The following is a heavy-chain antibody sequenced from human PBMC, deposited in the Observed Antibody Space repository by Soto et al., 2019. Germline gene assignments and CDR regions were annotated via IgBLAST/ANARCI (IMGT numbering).Heavy chain of an antibody. J-gene: IGHJ4*02. D-gene: IGHD3-3*01. Sequence: GGSLRLSCAASGFTFSSYGMHWVRQAPGKGLEWVAVISYDGSNKYYADSVKGRFTISRDNSKNTLYLQMNSLRAEDTAVYYCAKDPNLLRFSSGPVDYWGQGTLVTVSS. CDR2: ISYDGSNK. CDR3: AKDPNLLRFSSGPVDY. V-gene: IGHV3-30*18. CDR1: GFTFSSYG.